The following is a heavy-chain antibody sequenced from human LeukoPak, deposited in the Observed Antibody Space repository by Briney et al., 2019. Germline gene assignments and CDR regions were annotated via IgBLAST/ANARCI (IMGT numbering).Heavy chain of an antibody. CDR1: GGTFSSYA. V-gene: IGHV1-69*13. Sequence: SVKVSCKASGGTFSSYAISWVRQAPGQGLEWMGGIIPIFGTANYAQKFQGRVTITADESTSTAYMELSSLRSEDTAVYYCAREPGLWFGESRDDYWGQGTLVTVSS. CDR2: IIPIFGTA. CDR3: AREPGLWFGESRDDY. J-gene: IGHJ4*02. D-gene: IGHD3-10*01.